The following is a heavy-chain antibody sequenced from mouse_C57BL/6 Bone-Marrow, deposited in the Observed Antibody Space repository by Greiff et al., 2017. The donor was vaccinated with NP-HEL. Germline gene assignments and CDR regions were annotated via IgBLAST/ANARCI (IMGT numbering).Heavy chain of an antibody. CDR3: ARAPITTVVATPYWYFDV. D-gene: IGHD1-1*01. CDR2: ISYSGST. CDR1: GYSITSDY. V-gene: IGHV3-8*01. Sequence: EVQVVESGPGLAKPSQTLSLTCSVTGYSITSDYWNWIRKFPGNKLEYMGYISYSGSTYYNPSLKSRISITRDTSKNQYYLQLNSVTTEDTATYYCARAPITTVVATPYWYFDVWGTGTTVTVSS. J-gene: IGHJ1*03.